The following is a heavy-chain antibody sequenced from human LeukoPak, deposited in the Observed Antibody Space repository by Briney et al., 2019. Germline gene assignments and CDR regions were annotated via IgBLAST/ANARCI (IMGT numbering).Heavy chain of an antibody. Sequence: PGGSLRLSCAASGFTFHDYYMSWIRHVPGKGLEWVSHISGLGISTKYGDSVKGRFTISRDNAKNSLYLQMNSLGAEDTAVYYCARRYYYDTSGYSIDHWGQGTLVTVPA. CDR1: GFTFHDYY. D-gene: IGHD3-22*01. CDR2: ISGLGIST. CDR3: ARRYYYDTSGYSIDH. J-gene: IGHJ4*02. V-gene: IGHV3-11*04.